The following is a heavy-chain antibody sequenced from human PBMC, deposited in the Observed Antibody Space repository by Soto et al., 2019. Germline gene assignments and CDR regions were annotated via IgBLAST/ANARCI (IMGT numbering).Heavy chain of an antibody. Sequence: QVQLQESGPGLVKPSETLSLTCTVSGVSISSDYWTWIRQSPGNGLEWIAYTSHTGTTDYNPSLKSRVTISLDTYKNQYSLKLSSVTAADTAVYYCALGPQWMDAFDIWGQGTKVTVSP. J-gene: IGHJ3*02. CDR2: TSHTGTT. CDR3: ALGPQWMDAFDI. V-gene: IGHV4-59*01. D-gene: IGHD5-12*01. CDR1: GVSISSDY.